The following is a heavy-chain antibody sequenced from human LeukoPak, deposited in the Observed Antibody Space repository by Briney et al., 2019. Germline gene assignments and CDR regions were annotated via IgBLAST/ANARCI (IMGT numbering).Heavy chain of an antibody. CDR1: GGSISSGSYY. CDR3: ARATYYDSY. Sequence: SETLSLTCTVSGGSISSGSYYWSWIRQPAGKGLKWIGRIYTSGSTNYNPSLKSRVTISVDTSKNQFSLKLSSVTAADTAVYYCARATYYDSYWGQGTLVTVSS. D-gene: IGHD3-3*01. V-gene: IGHV4-61*02. J-gene: IGHJ4*02. CDR2: IYTSGST.